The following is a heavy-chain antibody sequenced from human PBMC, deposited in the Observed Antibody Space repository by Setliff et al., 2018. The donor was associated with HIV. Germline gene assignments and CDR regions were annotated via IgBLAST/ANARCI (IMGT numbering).Heavy chain of an antibody. CDR3: ARDIQAAGTGWFDP. CDR1: GYSISSGYY. Sequence: LTCAVSGYSISSGYYWGWIRQPPGKGLEWIGSIYHSGSTYYNPSLKSRVTISLDTSKNQFSLKLSSVTAADTAVYYCARDIQAAGTGWFDPWGQGTLVTVSS. V-gene: IGHV4-38-2*02. J-gene: IGHJ5*02. D-gene: IGHD6-13*01. CDR2: IYHSGST.